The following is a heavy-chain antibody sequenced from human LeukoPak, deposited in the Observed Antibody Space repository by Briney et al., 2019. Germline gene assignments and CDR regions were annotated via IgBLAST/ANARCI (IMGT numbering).Heavy chain of an antibody. CDR3: ARGGGAGRWYTDY. Sequence: GWALRLSCAASGFTFSSYSMNWVRQAPGKGLEWVSSISSSSSYIYYADSVKGRFTISRDNAKNSLYLQMNSLRAEDTAVYYCARGGGAGRWYTDYWGQGTLVSVSS. CDR1: GFTFSSYS. D-gene: IGHD6-13*01. CDR2: ISSSSSYI. V-gene: IGHV3-21*01. J-gene: IGHJ4*02.